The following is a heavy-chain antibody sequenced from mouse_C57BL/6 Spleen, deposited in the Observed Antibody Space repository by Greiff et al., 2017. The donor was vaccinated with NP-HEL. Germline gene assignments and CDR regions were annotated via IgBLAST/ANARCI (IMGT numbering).Heavy chain of an antibody. J-gene: IGHJ2*01. CDR3: ARVYYYGSSYVYYFDY. CDR1: GYTFTSYW. CDR2: IDPSDSYT. Sequence: VQLQQPGAELVRPGTSVKLSCKASGYTFTSYWMHWVKQRPGQGLEWIGVIDPSDSYTNYNQKFKGKATLTVDTSSSTAYMQLSSLTSEDSAVYYCARVYYYGSSYVYYFDYWGQGTTLTVSS. V-gene: IGHV1-59*01. D-gene: IGHD1-1*01.